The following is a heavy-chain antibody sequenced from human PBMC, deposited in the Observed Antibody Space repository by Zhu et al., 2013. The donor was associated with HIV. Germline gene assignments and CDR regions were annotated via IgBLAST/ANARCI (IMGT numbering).Heavy chain of an antibody. D-gene: IGHD2-15*01. CDR1: GYTFTGYY. Sequence: QVQLVQSGAEVKKPGASVKVSCKASGYTFTGYYMHWVRQAPGQGLEWMGWINPNSGDTDSAQRFQGRVTMTRDTSISTAYMELSTLTSDDTAVYYCTRGRMLDVVEVTLRGDWGQGTLVSRLL. CDR3: TRGRMLDVVEVTLRGD. J-gene: IGHJ4*02. V-gene: IGHV1-2*02. CDR2: INPNSGDT.